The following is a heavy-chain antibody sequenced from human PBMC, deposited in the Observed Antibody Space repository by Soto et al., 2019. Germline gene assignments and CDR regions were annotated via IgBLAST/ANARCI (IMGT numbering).Heavy chain of an antibody. CDR3: ARLEGLATISYYFDF. V-gene: IGHV4-39*01. J-gene: IGHJ4*02. CDR2: IYYSGNA. D-gene: IGHD3-9*01. CDR1: GGSISSSIYY. Sequence: SETLSLTCTVSGGSISSSIYYWAWIRQPPGKGLEWIGSIYYSGNAYYNPSLQTRVTISLDKSKSQFSLKLNSVTAADSAVYFCARLEGLATISYYFDFWGPGALVTVSS.